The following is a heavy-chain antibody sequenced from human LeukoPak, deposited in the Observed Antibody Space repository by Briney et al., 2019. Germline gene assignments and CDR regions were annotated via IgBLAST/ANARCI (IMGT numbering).Heavy chain of an antibody. V-gene: IGHV3-30*18. CDR3: AKTPRRGGSYPFDY. D-gene: IGHD1-26*01. CDR2: ISYDGSNK. J-gene: IGHJ4*02. Sequence: GGSLRLSCAASGFTFSSYGMHWVRQAPGKGLEWVAVISYDGSNKYYADSVKGRFTISRDNSKNTLYLQMNSLRAEDTAVYYCAKTPRRGGSYPFDYWGQGTLVTVSS. CDR1: GFTFSSYG.